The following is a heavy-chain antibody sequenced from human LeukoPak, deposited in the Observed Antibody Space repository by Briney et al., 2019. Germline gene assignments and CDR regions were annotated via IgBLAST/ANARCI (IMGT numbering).Heavy chain of an antibody. V-gene: IGHV3-30*04. CDR2: ISYDGSNE. CDR1: GFTFSSYV. Sequence: GRSLRLSCAASGFTFSSYVMHWVRQAPGKGREWVAIISYDGSNEYYADSVKGRFTISRDHSKNTLYLQMNSLRAEDTAVYYCAKDPAVAGLYKASGLDYWGQGTLVTVSS. CDR3: AKDPAVAGLYKASGLDY. J-gene: IGHJ4*02. D-gene: IGHD6-19*01.